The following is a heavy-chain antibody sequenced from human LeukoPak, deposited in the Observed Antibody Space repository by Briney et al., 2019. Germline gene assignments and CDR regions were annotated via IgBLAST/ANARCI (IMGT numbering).Heavy chain of an antibody. D-gene: IGHD4-11*01. CDR2: IRSSSSYM. CDR3: ARGSTVTTNPLFDY. Sequence: GGSLRLSCAASGFTFNTYDMNWVRQAPGKGLEWVSTIRSSSSYMYYADSVKGRFTISRDNAKNSLYLQMNSLRAEDTAVYYCARGSTVTTNPLFDYWGQGNLVTVSS. CDR1: GFTFNTYD. V-gene: IGHV3-21*01. J-gene: IGHJ4*02.